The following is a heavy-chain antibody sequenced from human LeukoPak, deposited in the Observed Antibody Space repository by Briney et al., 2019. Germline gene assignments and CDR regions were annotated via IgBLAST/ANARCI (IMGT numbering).Heavy chain of an antibody. Sequence: SQTLSLTCAISGDSVSSNSAAWNWIRQSPSRGLEWLGRTYYRSKWYNDYAVSVKSRITINPDTSKNQFSLQLNSVTPEDTAVYYCAREPGYSGYDYWGRPEYYFDYWGQGTLVTVSS. D-gene: IGHD5-12*01. CDR3: AREPGYSGYDYWGRPEYYFDY. V-gene: IGHV6-1*01. J-gene: IGHJ4*02. CDR2: TYYRSKWYN. CDR1: GDSVSSNSAA.